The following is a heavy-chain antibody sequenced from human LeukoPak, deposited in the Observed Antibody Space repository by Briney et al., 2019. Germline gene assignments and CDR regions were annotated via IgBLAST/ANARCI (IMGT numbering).Heavy chain of an antibody. CDR2: IHYSEST. D-gene: IGHD6-13*01. J-gene: IGHJ4*02. CDR1: GGSLSGHY. Sequence: SETLSLTCAVYGGSLSGHYWSWIRQPPGKGLEWVGEIHYSESTYYNPSLKSRVTISGDTSKNEFSLKLSSVTAADTAVYYCARGSDSRKVGYWGQGTLVTVSS. V-gene: IGHV4-34*01. CDR3: ARGSDSRKVGY.